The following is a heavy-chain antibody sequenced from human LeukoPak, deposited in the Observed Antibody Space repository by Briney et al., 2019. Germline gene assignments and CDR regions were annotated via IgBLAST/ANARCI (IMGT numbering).Heavy chain of an antibody. V-gene: IGHV4-61*01. D-gene: IGHD3-22*01. CDR2: IYYSGST. Sequence: ASETLSLTCTVSGGSVSSGSYYWSWIRQPPGKGLEWIGYIYYSGSTNYNPSLKSRVTISVDTSKNQFSLKLSSVTAADTAVYYCASYSYYYDSSGYFDYWGQGTLVTVSS. J-gene: IGHJ4*02. CDR3: ASYSYYYDSSGYFDY. CDR1: GGSVSSGSYY.